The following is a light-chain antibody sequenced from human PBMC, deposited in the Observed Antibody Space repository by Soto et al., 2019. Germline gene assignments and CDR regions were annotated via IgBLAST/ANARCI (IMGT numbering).Light chain of an antibody. CDR1: SSNIGNNY. Sequence: QSVLTQPPSVSATPGQTVTISCSGSSSNIGNNYVSWYQQFPGTAPKLLIYDNYWRPSGIPDRFSASKSGTSATLGITGLQTGDEAEYYCATWDSSLSAVVVGGGTKLTVL. V-gene: IGLV1-51*01. CDR3: ATWDSSLSAVV. CDR2: DNY. J-gene: IGLJ2*01.